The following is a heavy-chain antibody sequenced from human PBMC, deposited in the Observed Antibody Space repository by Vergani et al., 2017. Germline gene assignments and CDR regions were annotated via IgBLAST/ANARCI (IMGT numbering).Heavy chain of an antibody. CDR3: ARFRKGYSSGWYRYFDL. V-gene: IGHV3-21*04. J-gene: IGHJ2*01. D-gene: IGHD6-19*01. CDR1: GFTFSSYS. CDR2: ISSSSSYT. Sequence: EVQLVESGGGLVKPGGSLRLSCAASGFTFSSYSMNWVRQAPGKGLEWVSSISSSSSYTNYADSVKGRFTISRDNAKNSLYLQMNSLRAEDTAVYYCARFRKGYSSGWYRYFDLWGRGTLVTVSS.